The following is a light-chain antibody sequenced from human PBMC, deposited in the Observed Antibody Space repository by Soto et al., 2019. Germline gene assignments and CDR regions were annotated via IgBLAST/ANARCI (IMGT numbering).Light chain of an antibody. CDR3: QEYSKWPSRT. V-gene: IGKV3-15*01. CDR1: QTISSW. J-gene: IGKJ1*01. CDR2: GAS. Sequence: MTQSPSTLSASVGDTVTITCRASQTISSWLAWYQQKPGQAPRLLVYGASTRASGVPDRFSGSGSGTEFTLTISRLQSEDFAVYYCQEYSKWPSRTFGQGTKVEIK.